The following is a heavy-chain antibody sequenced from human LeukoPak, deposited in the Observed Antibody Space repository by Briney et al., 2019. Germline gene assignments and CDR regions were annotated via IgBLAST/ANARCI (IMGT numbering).Heavy chain of an antibody. J-gene: IGHJ4*02. D-gene: IGHD3-22*01. Sequence: PGGSLRLSCAASGFTFSDSYLSWIRQAPGQGLEWLSYISRINTTIYYADSVKGRFTISRDNAKNSLYLQMNSLRAEDTAVYYCARSFCCDSSGYFYCKENHFDHWGQGTLVTVSS. CDR3: ARSFCCDSSGYFYCKENHFDH. V-gene: IGHV3-11*01. CDR1: GFTFSDSY. CDR2: ISRINTTI.